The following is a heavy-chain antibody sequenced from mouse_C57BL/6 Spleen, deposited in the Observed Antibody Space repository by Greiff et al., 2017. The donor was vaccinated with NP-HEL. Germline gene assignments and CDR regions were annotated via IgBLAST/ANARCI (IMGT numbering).Heavy chain of an antibody. Sequence: EVKVVESGGGLVKPGGSLKLSCAASGFTFSDYGMHWVRQAPEKGLEWVAYISSGSSTIYYADTVKGRFTISRDNAKNTLFLQMTSLRSEDTAMYYCARCSNYDPYYAMDYWGQGTSVTVSS. CDR1: GFTFSDYG. CDR2: ISSGSSTI. CDR3: ARCSNYDPYYAMDY. J-gene: IGHJ4*01. D-gene: IGHD2-5*01. V-gene: IGHV5-17*01.